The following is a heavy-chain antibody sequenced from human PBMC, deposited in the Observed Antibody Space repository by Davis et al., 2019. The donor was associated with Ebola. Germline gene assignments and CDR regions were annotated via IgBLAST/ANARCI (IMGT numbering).Heavy chain of an antibody. D-gene: IGHD1-14*01. CDR2: LSGTGATM. CDR3: GKGGPNRFYLDY. CDR1: GFSITEYA. V-gene: IGHV3-23*01. Sequence: GESLKISCAASGFSITEYAMSWVRQARGKGLEWVSSLSGTGATMDFADSVKGRFSLSRDTSKNTVYLQMNGLRAEDSALYYCGKGGPNRFYLDYWGQGTLVTVSS. J-gene: IGHJ4*02.